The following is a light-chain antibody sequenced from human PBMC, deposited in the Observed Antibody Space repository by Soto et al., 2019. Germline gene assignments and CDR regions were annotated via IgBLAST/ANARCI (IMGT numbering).Light chain of an antibody. CDR2: AAS. V-gene: IGKV1-33*01. CDR1: QDIGNS. CDR3: QQYGSLPIT. Sequence: DIQMTQSPSSLSASVGDRATITCQASQDIGNSVNWYQQKPGKAPKLLLSAASNLETGDPLRFSGSGSGTDFAFIISSLQPEDVATYFCQQYGSLPITFGQGTRLEIK. J-gene: IGKJ5*01.